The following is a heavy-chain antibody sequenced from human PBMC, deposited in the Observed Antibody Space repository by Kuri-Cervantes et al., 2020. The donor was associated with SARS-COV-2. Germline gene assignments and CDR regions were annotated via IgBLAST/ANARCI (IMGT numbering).Heavy chain of an antibody. CDR2: INHSGST. D-gene: IGHD5-18*01. CDR3: ARASVYVDTAMVRWFDP. V-gene: IGHV4-34*01. J-gene: IGHJ5*02. CDR1: GGSFSGYY. Sequence: GSLRLSCAVYGGSFSGYYWSWIRQPPGKGLEWIGEINHSGSTNYNPSLKSRVTISVDTSKNQFSLKLSSVTAADTAVYYCARASVYVDTAMVRWFDPWGQGTLVTVSS.